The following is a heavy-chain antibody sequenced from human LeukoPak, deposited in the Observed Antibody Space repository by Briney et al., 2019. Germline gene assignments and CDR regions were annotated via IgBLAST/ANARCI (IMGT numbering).Heavy chain of an antibody. Sequence: GASVKVSCKASGYTFTGYYMHWVRQAPGQGLEWMGWINPNSGGTNYAQKFQGRVTMTRDTSISTAYMELSRLRPDDTAVYYCARGKSRVYSSGWFAYWGQGTLVTVSS. CDR3: ARGKSRVYSSGWFAY. CDR2: INPNSGGT. J-gene: IGHJ5*01. D-gene: IGHD6-19*01. V-gene: IGHV1-2*02. CDR1: GYTFTGYY.